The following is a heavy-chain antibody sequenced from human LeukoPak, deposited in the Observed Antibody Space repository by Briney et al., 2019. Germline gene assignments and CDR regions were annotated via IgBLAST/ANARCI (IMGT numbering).Heavy chain of an antibody. CDR1: GYTFRSYG. D-gene: IGHD6-13*01. V-gene: IGHV1-18*01. CDR2: ISVYNGNT. CDR3: AREPSGIAVAALFDY. J-gene: IGHJ4*02. Sequence: ASVTVSCKASGYTFRSYGISWVRQAPGQGLEWMGWISVYNGNTNYAQKFQGRVSMTTDTSTSTAYMELRSLRSDDTAVYYCAREPSGIAVAALFDYWGQGTLVTVSS.